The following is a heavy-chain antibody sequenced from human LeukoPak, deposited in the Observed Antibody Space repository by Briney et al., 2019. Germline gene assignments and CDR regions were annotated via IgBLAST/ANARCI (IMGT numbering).Heavy chain of an antibody. CDR3: ARDLYGMDYYGSGASFIDY. CDR1: GFTFSSYW. D-gene: IGHD3-10*01. V-gene: IGHV3-7*01. Sequence: PGGSLRLSCAASGFTFSSYWMSWVRQAPGKGLEWVANIKQDGSEKYYVDSVKGRFTISRDNAKNSLYLQMNSLRAEDTAVYYCARDLYGMDYYGSGASFIDYWGQGTLVTVSS. CDR2: IKQDGSEK. J-gene: IGHJ4*02.